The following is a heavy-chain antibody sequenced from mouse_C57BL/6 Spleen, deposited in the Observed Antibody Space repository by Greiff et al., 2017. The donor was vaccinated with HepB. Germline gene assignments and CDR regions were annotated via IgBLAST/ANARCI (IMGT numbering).Heavy chain of an antibody. J-gene: IGHJ2*01. CDR1: GFTFPDYY. CDR2: IRNKANGYTT. D-gene: IGHD2-3*01. V-gene: IGHV7-3*01. Sequence: EVQRVESGGGLIQPGGSLSLSCAASGFTFPDYYMSWVRQPPGKALEWLGFIRNKANGYTTEYSASVKGRFTISRDNSQSILYLQMNALRAEDSATYYCARYIDGPYYFDYWGQGTTLTVSS. CDR3: ARYIDGPYYFDY.